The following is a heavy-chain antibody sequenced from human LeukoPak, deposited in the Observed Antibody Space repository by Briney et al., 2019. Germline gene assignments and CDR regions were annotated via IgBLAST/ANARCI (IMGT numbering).Heavy chain of an antibody. CDR3: ARDPNYDINY. CDR2: ISSSSSYI. CDR1: GFTFSSYS. J-gene: IGHJ4*02. Sequence: GGSLRLSCAASGFTFSSYSMNWVRQAPGKGLEWVSSISSSSSYIYCADSVKGRFTISRDNAKNSLYLQMNSLRAEDTAVYYCARDPNYDINYWGQGTLVTVSS. V-gene: IGHV3-21*01. D-gene: IGHD3-22*01.